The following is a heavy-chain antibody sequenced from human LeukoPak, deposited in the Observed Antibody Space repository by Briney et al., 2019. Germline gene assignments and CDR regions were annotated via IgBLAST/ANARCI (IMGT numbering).Heavy chain of an antibody. Sequence: GRSLRLSCAASGFSFSSYEMNWVRQAPGKGLEWVSYISSSGNTIYYADSVKGRFTISRDNAKNSLFLQMNSLKADDTAVYYCTVATVTVNYYGMDVWGQGTTVTVSS. J-gene: IGHJ6*02. CDR3: TVATVTVNYYGMDV. CDR2: ISSSGNTI. V-gene: IGHV3-48*03. CDR1: GFSFSSYE. D-gene: IGHD5-12*01.